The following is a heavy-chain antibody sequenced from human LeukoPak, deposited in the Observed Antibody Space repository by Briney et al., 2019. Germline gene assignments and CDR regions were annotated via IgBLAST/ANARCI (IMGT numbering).Heavy chain of an antibody. Sequence: GESLKISCEGSGYTFTNFWIGWVRQMPGKGLEWMGIVSPSDSDTRYSPSFQGQVTIFADKSITTAYLQWSNLKASDTATYYCARRGGGRDYYYMDVWGKGTTVTVSS. V-gene: IGHV5-51*01. CDR3: ARRGGGRDYYYMDV. D-gene: IGHD3-16*01. CDR2: VSPSDSDT. J-gene: IGHJ6*03. CDR1: GYTFTNFW.